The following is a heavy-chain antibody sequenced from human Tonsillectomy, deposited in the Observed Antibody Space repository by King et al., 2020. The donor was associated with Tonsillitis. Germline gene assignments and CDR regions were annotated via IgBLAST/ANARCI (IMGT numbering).Heavy chain of an antibody. J-gene: IGHJ6*03. CDR2: IIPILGIA. CDR3: ARDHPYSDTSPSPYYYYMDV. Sequence: QLVQSGAEVKKPVSSVKVSCKASVGTFSSYAISWVRQAPGQGLEWMGRIIPILGIAEYAQKFQGRVTVTADKSTSTTYMELSNLRSEDTDVYYCARDHPYSDTSPSPYYYYMDVWGKGTTVTVSS. V-gene: IGHV1-69*04. D-gene: IGHD4-11*01. CDR1: VGTFSSYA.